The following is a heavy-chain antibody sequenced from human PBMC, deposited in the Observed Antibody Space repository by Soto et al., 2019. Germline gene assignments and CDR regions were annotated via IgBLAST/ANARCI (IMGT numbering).Heavy chain of an antibody. CDR3: AKVDRAVSVIIY. D-gene: IGHD3-16*02. CDR1: GFTFSSYA. V-gene: IGHV3-23*01. Sequence: EVQLLESGGGLVQPGGSLRLSCAASGFTFSSYAMSWVRQAPGKGLDWVSAISVSVGSTYYADSVKGRFTISIDNSKNTLYLQMNRLRAEDTAVYYCAKVDRAVSVIIYWGQGTRVTVSS. J-gene: IGHJ4*02. CDR2: ISVSVGST.